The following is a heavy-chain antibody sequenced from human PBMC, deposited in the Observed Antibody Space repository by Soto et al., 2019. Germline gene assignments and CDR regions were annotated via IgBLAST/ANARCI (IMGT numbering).Heavy chain of an antibody. J-gene: IGHJ5*02. CDR3: ARGEGAAPGILPAAINWFDP. V-gene: IGHV4-59*01. Sequence: SETLSLTCSVSGDSINSGYWTWIRQPPGRGLEWIGFMYFGGSFNYNPSLESRVIFSVDTSENQFSLKLTSVTAADTAVYYCARGEGAAPGILPAAINWFDPWGQGTMVTVSS. D-gene: IGHD2-2*02. CDR1: GDSINSGY. CDR2: MYFGGSF.